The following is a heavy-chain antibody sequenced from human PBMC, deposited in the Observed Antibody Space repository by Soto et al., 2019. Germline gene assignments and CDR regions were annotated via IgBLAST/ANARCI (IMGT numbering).Heavy chain of an antibody. CDR2: IYYSGGT. D-gene: IGHD4-17*01. Sequence: SETLSLTCTVSGGSISSGDYHWSWIRQPPGKGLEWIGYIYYSGGTYYNPSLKSRITISVDTSATTAYMELRSLRFEDTAVYYCARENGITVTPFDNWGQGTLVTVSS. CDR1: GGSISSGDYH. V-gene: IGHV4-30-4*02. CDR3: ARENGITVTPFDN. J-gene: IGHJ4*02.